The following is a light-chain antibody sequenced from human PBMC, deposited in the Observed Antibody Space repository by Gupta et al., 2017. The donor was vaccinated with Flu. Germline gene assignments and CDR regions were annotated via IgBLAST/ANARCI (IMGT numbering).Light chain of an antibody. CDR3: QQYTNWPLT. CDR2: GAC. V-gene: IGKV3-15*01. J-gene: IGKJ1*01. CDR1: QSVGSH. Sequence: EILMTQSPATLSVSPGEGATLSCRASQSVGSHLAWYQQQKPGQAPRLLIYGACTRAAGVPTTFSGSASGTEFTLTISSLHAEDFAVYYCQQYTNWPLTFGQGTKVEIK.